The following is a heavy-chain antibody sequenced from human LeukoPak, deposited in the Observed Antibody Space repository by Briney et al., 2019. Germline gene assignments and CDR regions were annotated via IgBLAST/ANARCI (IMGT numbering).Heavy chain of an antibody. CDR2: INHSGST. CDR3: ARGIITGTTQGFDP. D-gene: IGHD1-7*01. V-gene: IGHV4-34*01. J-gene: IGHJ5*02. Sequence: SETLSLTCAVYGGSFSGYYWSWIRQPPGKGLGWIGEINHSGSTNYNPSLTSRVTISVDTSKNQFSLKLSSVTAADTAVYYCARGIITGTTQGFDPWGQGTLVTVSS. CDR1: GGSFSGYY.